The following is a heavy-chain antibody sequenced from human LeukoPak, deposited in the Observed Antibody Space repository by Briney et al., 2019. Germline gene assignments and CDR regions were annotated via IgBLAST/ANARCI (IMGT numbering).Heavy chain of an antibody. CDR2: INTDGTT. Sequence: GGSLRLSCAASGFAFGHYRMHWVRQAPGKGLVWVSTINTDGTTTYADSVKGRFTVSRDNAKNTLFLQMHSLRAEDTAVYSCTRGHPGESDYWGQGTLVTVSS. CDR1: GFAFGHYR. V-gene: IGHV3-74*01. CDR3: TRGHPGESDY. D-gene: IGHD3-10*01. J-gene: IGHJ4*02.